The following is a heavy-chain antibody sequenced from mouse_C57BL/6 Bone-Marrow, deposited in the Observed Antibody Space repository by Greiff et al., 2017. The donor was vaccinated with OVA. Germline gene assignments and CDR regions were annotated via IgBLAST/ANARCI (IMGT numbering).Heavy chain of an antibody. CDR1: GYTFTSYW. CDR3: ARYDGYYEDAMDY. Sequence: QVQLQQPGAELVKPGASVKMSCKASGYTFTSYWITWVKQRPGQGLEWIGDIYPGSGSTNYNEKFKSKATLTVDTSSSTAYMQLSSLTSEDSAVYYCARYDGYYEDAMDYWGQGTSVTVSS. CDR2: IYPGSGST. J-gene: IGHJ4*01. V-gene: IGHV1-55*01. D-gene: IGHD2-3*01.